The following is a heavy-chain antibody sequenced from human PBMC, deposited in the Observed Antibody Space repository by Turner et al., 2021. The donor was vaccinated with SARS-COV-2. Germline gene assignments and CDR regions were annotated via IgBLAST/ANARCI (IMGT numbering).Heavy chain of an antibody. CDR2: IYYSGIT. Sequence: QLQLQESGPGLVKPSETLSLTCTVSGRSISSSSYYWGLIRQPPGKGLEWIGSIYYSGITYYNPSLKSRVTISVDTSKNQFSLTLSSVTAADTAVYYCARLMDTAMDYYGMDVWGQGTTVTVSS. CDR1: GRSISSSSYY. V-gene: IGHV4-39*01. CDR3: ARLMDTAMDYYGMDV. J-gene: IGHJ6*02. D-gene: IGHD5-18*01.